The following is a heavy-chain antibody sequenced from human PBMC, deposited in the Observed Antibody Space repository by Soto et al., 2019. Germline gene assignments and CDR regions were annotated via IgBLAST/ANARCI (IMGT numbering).Heavy chain of an antibody. CDR3: ARVDRVTGYWTFDY. V-gene: IGHV1-69*02. Sequence: VQQVQSGAEVKKPWASVKVSCKASGGTVSAFTNSWVRQAPGQEVEWMGRIIPILGIASYAQNFQGIVTITADKSTSTAYMELSSLRSEDTAAYYCARVDRVTGYWTFDYWGQGTLVTVSS. J-gene: IGHJ4*02. CDR2: IIPILGIA. CDR1: GGTVSAFT. D-gene: IGHD3-9*01.